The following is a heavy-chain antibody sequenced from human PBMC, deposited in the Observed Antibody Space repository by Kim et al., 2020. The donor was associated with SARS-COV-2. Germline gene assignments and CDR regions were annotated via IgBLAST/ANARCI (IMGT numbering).Heavy chain of an antibody. J-gene: IGHJ6*02. D-gene: IGHD4-17*01. CDR2: IIPILGMT. V-gene: IGHV1-69*04. Sequence: SVKVSCKASGGTFSSYAISWVRQAPGQGPEWMGRIIPILGMTNYAQKFQGRVTITADKSTSTAYMELSSLRSEDTAVYYCARGAVTTSYYGMDVWGQGT. CDR1: GGTFSSYA. CDR3: ARGAVTTSYYGMDV.